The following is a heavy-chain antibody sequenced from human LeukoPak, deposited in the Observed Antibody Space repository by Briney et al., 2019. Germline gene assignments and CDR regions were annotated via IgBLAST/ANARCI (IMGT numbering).Heavy chain of an antibody. J-gene: IGHJ5*02. CDR3: AKDPNEYCSGGSCSWFDP. Sequence: GGSLRLSCVVSGFRFSNYWMTWVRQAPGKGLEWVANMNQDGSQKYYVDSVRGRFTISRDNAKSSLYLQMNSLRAEDTAVYYCAKDPNEYCSGGSCSWFDPWGQGTLVTVSS. V-gene: IGHV3-7*03. CDR2: MNQDGSQK. D-gene: IGHD2-15*01. CDR1: GFRFSNYW.